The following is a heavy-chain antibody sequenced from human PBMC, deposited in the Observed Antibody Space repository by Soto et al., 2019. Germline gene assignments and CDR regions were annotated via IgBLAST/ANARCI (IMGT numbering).Heavy chain of an antibody. Sequence: ASVKVSCKASGYTFTGYYMHWVRQAPGQGLEWMGWINPNSGDTKYAQKFQGRVTMTRDTSTRTAYMEVSRLTSDDTAVYYCARSLSTIGGRPDSWGQGTLVTVSS. J-gene: IGHJ4*02. CDR3: ARSLSTIGGRPDS. CDR1: GYTFTGYY. D-gene: IGHD6-6*01. V-gene: IGHV1-2*02. CDR2: INPNSGDT.